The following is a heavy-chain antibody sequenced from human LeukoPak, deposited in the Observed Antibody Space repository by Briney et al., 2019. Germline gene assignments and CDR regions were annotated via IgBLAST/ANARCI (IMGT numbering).Heavy chain of an antibody. CDR1: GFTFSSYG. CDR2: ISYDGSNK. CDR3: AKDFMATIDY. V-gene: IGHV3-30*18. J-gene: IGHJ4*02. D-gene: IGHD3-10*01. Sequence: PGRSLRLSCAASGFTFSSYGIHWVRRAPGKGLEWVAVISYDGSNKYYADSVKGRFTISRDNSKNTLYLQMNSLRAEDTAVYYCAKDFMATIDYWGQGTLVTVSS.